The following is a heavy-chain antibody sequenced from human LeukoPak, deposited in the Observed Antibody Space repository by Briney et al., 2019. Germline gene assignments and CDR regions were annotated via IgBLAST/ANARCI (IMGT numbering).Heavy chain of an antibody. CDR1: GFTFNYA. J-gene: IGHJ4*02. CDR3: ARDSNWNNGGFDY. V-gene: IGHV3-23*01. CDR2: SSGNGGST. Sequence: GGSLRLSCGASGFTFNYAMSWVRQAPGKGLEWVSTSSGNGGSTYYGDSVKGRFTISRDNVKNTLHLQMSSLRAEDTAVYYCARDSNWNNGGFDYWGQGTLVTVSA. D-gene: IGHD1/OR15-1a*01.